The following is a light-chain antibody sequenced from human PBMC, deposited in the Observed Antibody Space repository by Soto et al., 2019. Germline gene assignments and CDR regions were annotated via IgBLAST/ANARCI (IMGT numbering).Light chain of an antibody. V-gene: IGKV3-11*01. CDR2: DVF. Sequence: EIVLTQSPATLSLSPGERVTLSCRASETVNSYLAWYQQKPGQAPRLLIYDVFKRATGIPARFSGSGSGTDFTLAISSLEPDDFAVYYWQHRSSWPFTFGPGTKVEIK. J-gene: IGKJ3*01. CDR3: QHRSSWPFT. CDR1: ETVNSY.